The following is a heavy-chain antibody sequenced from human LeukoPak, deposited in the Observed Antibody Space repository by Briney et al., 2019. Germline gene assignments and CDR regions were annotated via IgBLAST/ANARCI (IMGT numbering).Heavy chain of an antibody. D-gene: IGHD6-13*01. CDR1: GFTFSDYY. V-gene: IGHV3-11*01. Sequence: GGSLRLSCAASGFTFSDYYMSWIRQAPGKGLEWISYISSSGSTIFQADSMKDRFTISRDNAKNSLYLQMNNLRVEDTAVYYCARVSSQQLKWGQGTLVTVSS. CDR3: ARVSSQQLK. CDR2: ISSSGSTI. J-gene: IGHJ4*02.